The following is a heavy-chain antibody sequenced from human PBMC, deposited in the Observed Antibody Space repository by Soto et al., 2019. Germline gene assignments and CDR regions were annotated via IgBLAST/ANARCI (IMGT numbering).Heavy chain of an antibody. CDR1: GGSISSSSYY. D-gene: IGHD6-13*01. V-gene: IGHV4-39*07. Sequence: SETLSLTCTVSGGSISSSSYYWGWIRQPPGKGLEWIGSIYYSGSTYYNPSLKSRVTISVDTSKNQFSLKLSSVTAEDTAVYYCAKGTLAAAVIFDYWGQGTLVTVSS. CDR2: IYYSGST. J-gene: IGHJ4*02. CDR3: AKGTLAAAVIFDY.